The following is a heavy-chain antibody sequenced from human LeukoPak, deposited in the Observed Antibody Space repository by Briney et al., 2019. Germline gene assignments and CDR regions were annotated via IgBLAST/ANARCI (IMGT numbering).Heavy chain of an antibody. CDR1: GLTFSSYW. D-gene: IGHD6-19*01. CDR2: ISSDGSST. Sequence: GGSLRLSCAASGLTFSSYWMHRVRQGPGKGLVWVSRISSDGSSTTYADSVKGRFTISRDNAKNTLHLQMNSLRAEDTAVYYCARSGQWLGAEYFQHWGQGSLVTVSS. J-gene: IGHJ1*01. CDR3: ARSGQWLGAEYFQH. V-gene: IGHV3-74*01.